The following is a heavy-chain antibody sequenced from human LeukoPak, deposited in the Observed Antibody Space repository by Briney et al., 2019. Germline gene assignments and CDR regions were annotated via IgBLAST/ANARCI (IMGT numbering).Heavy chain of an antibody. CDR1: GGSISTYY. CDR3: ARSSYDNYYWFDL. Sequence: SETLSLTCSVSGGSISTYYRSWFRQPPGKGLEWIGYFYYSGSPNYNPSLKSRVTISVDTSKNQISLRLSSVTAADTAVYYCARSSYDNYYWFDLWGQGTLVTVS. D-gene: IGHD1-1*01. V-gene: IGHV4-59*01. CDR2: FYYSGSP. J-gene: IGHJ5*02.